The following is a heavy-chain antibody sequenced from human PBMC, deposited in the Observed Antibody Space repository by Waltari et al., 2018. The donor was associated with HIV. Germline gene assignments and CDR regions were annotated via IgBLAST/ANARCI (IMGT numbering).Heavy chain of an antibody. CDR3: VRDRSLKT. CDR1: GFAFSKYA. Sequence: QVQLVESGGGGVQPGRSRRPSGAASGFAFSKYAMHWVRQAPGKGLEWVSVISFDGSNKYYADSVKGRLTISRDNSKNTLHLQMNSLRAEDTAVYYCVRDRSLKTWGQGTLVTVSS. J-gene: IGHJ5*02. V-gene: IGHV3-30-3*01. CDR2: ISFDGSNK. D-gene: IGHD3-16*02.